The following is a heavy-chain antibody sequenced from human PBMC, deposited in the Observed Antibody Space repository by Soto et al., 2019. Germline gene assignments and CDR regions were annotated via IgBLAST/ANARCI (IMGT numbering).Heavy chain of an antibody. CDR1: GDSFSTYW. D-gene: IGHD3-16*01. J-gene: IGHJ6*02. CDR2: IYPGDSDT. Sequence: GESRKISCKGSGDSFSTYWIGWVRQMPGRGLEWMGIIYPGDSDTRYSPSFQGQVTISADKSINTAYLQWSSLRASDTATYYCARPFRGISWGDQRYPYHGTDVSGQGHSGTVSS. V-gene: IGHV5-51*01. CDR3: ARPFRGISWGDQRYPYHGTDV.